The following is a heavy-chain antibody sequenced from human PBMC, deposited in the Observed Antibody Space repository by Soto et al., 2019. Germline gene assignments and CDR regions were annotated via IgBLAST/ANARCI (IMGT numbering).Heavy chain of an antibody. V-gene: IGHV4-4*02. Sequence: PGGSLRLSCAASGFTFSSYAMSWVRQPPGKGLEWIGEIYHGGNTNYNPSLRSRVTISVDESKNQFSLKLSSVTAADTAVYYCARLVPAAAYGFDPWGQGTLVTVSS. CDR1: GFTFSSYAM. CDR2: IYHGGNT. CDR3: ARLVPAAAYGFDP. J-gene: IGHJ5*02. D-gene: IGHD2-2*01.